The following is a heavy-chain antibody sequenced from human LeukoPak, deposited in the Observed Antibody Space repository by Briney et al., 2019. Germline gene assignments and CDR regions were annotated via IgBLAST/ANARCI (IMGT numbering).Heavy chain of an antibody. J-gene: IGHJ6*02. CDR3: ARGEHSSTTPWGAYYYYGMDV. D-gene: IGHD2-2*01. CDR1: GFTFSSHA. V-gene: IGHV3-30*04. Sequence: PGGSLRLSCAASGFTFSSHAMHWVRQAPGKGLEWVAVISYDGSNKYYADSVKGRFTISRDNSKNTLYLQMNSLRAEDTAVYYRARGEHSSTTPWGAYYYYGMDVWGQGTTVTVSS. CDR2: ISYDGSNK.